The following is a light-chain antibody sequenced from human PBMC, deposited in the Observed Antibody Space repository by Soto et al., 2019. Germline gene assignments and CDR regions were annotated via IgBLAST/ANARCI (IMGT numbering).Light chain of an antibody. CDR2: GAS. Sequence: DVQVTQSPSFVSASVGDSVTITCRASQGICTWLAWYQQKPGAAPNLLISGASNLESGVPARFSGSGLGTHFTFTIVSLQPEDSATYYCQQTNSFPITFGQGTRLEI. CDR3: QQTNSFPIT. V-gene: IGKV1D-12*01. J-gene: IGKJ5*01. CDR1: QGICTW.